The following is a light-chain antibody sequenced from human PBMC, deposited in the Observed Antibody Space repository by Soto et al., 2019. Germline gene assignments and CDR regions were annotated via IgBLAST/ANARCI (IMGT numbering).Light chain of an antibody. CDR2: GTS. V-gene: IGKV3-20*01. J-gene: IGKJ1*01. CDR3: QQYVASPWT. Sequence: EIVLTQSPETLSLSPGERATLSCGASHTLTSNYLAWYQQKPGQAPRLVLYGTSTMASGIPDTFSGSGSGINFTLTISRLEPEDFAVYYCQQYVASPWTFGQGTTVDIK. CDR1: HTLTSNY.